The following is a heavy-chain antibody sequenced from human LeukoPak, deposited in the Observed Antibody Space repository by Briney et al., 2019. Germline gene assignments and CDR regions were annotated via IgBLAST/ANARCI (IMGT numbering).Heavy chain of an antibody. CDR2: IIPILGIA. J-gene: IGHJ4*02. CDR1: GGTFSSYA. D-gene: IGHD2-2*01. Sequence: GASVKVSCKASGGTFSSYAISWVRQAPGQGLEWRGRIIPILGIANYAQKFQGRVTITADKSTSTAYMELSSLRSEDTAVYYCARSVWRSKYQLLRGGFDYWGQGTLVTVSS. CDR3: ARSVWRSKYQLLRGGFDY. V-gene: IGHV1-69*04.